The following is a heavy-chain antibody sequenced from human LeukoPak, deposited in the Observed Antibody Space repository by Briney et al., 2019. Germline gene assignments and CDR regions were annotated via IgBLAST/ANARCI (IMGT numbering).Heavy chain of an antibody. Sequence: ASVKVSCKASGYTFTSYDINWVRQATGQGLEWMGWMNPNSGNTGYAQKFQGRVTMTRNTSISTAYMELSSLRSEDTAVYYCARGGYDLWSGYYTGINYWGQGTLVTVSS. CDR2: MNPNSGNT. CDR1: GYTFTSYD. J-gene: IGHJ4*02. D-gene: IGHD3-3*01. CDR3: ARGGYDLWSGYYTGINY. V-gene: IGHV1-8*01.